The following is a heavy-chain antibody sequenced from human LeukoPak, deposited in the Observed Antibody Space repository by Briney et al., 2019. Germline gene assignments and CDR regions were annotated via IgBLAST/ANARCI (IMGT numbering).Heavy chain of an antibody. J-gene: IGHJ5*02. CDR3: ARDQDHSTTYIAAAGRSNWFDP. CDR1: GFTFSSYW. D-gene: IGHD6-13*01. V-gene: IGHV3-7*01. Sequence: PGGSLRLSCAASGFTFSSYWMSWVRQAPGKGLEWVANIKQDGSEKYYVDSVKGRFTISRDNAKNSLYLQMNSLRAEDTAVYYCARDQDHSTTYIAAAGRSNWFDPWGQGTLVTVSS. CDR2: IKQDGSEK.